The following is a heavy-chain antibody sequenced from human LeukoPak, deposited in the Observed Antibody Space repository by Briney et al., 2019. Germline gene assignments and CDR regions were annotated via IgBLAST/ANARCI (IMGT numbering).Heavy chain of an antibody. CDR3: ARDQVTTNAFDI. V-gene: IGHV1-46*01. Sequence: ASVNVSCMASGYTFTSYSMRWVRQAPGQGREWVGIMNPSGGSTSYGQKFEGRVTMTRDTSTSTLYMELSSLRSENTAVYYCARDQVTTNAFDIWGQGKMVTVSS. CDR2: MNPSGGST. D-gene: IGHD3-22*01. J-gene: IGHJ3*02. CDR1: GYTFTSYS.